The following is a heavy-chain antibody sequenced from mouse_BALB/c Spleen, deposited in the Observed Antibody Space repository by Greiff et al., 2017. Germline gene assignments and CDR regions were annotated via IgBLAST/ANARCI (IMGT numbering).Heavy chain of an antibody. CDR2: IWGGGST. CDR3: AKVLRRNYYAMDY. V-gene: IGHV2-6-5*01. CDR1: GFSLTDYG. J-gene: IGHJ4*01. Sequence: VQLQQSGPGLVAPSQSLSITCTVSGFSLTDYGVSWIRQPPGKGLEWLGVIWGGGSTYYNSALKSRLSISKDNSKSQVFLKMNSLQTDDTAMYYCAKVLRRNYYAMDYWGQGTSVTVSS. D-gene: IGHD1-1*01.